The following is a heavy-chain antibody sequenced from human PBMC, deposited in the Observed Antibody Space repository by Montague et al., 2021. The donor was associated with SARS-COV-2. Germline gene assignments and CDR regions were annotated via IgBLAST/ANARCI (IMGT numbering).Heavy chain of an antibody. CDR3: ARGREYSSSVGFDY. CDR1: GGSISSYY. Sequence: SETLSLTCTVSGGSISSYYWSWIRQPPGKGLEWIGYINYSGSPNXXPSLKGRVTISVDTSKNQFSLKLSSVTAADTAVYFCARGREYSSSVGFDYWGQGTLVTVSS. D-gene: IGHD6-6*01. V-gene: IGHV4-59*01. CDR2: INYSGSP. J-gene: IGHJ4*02.